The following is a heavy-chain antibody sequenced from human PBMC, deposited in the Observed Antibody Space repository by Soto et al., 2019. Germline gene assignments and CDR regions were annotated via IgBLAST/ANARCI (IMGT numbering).Heavy chain of an antibody. J-gene: IGHJ6*02. CDR2: INAGNGNT. Sequence: QIQLMQSGAEVKKPGASVKVSCKASGYPFTSYGMHWVRQAPGQRLEWTGWINAGNGNTKYSEKFRGRVTITRDTSASSAYQELSSRRSEDTAVYYFAREPNDSSSSDPHYYYGMDVWAQVTTATV. D-gene: IGHD3-22*01. CDR1: GYPFTSYG. CDR3: AREPNDSSSSDPHYYYGMDV. V-gene: IGHV1-3*01.